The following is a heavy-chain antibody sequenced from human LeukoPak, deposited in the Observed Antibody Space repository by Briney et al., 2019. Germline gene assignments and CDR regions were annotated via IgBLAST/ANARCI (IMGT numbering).Heavy chain of an antibody. D-gene: IGHD3-10*01. J-gene: IGHJ5*02. CDR3: ARRIIITMVRGVITPRAYNWFGP. CDR2: INHSGST. CDR1: GGSFSGYY. V-gene: IGHV4-34*01. Sequence: SETLSLTCAVYGGSFSGYYWSWIRQPPGKGLEWIGEINHSGSTNYNPSLKSRVTISVDTSKNQFSLKLSSVTAADTAVYYCARRIIITMVRGVITPRAYNWFGPWGQGTLVTVSS.